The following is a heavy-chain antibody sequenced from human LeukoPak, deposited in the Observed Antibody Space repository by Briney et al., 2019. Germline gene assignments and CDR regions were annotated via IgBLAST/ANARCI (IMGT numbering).Heavy chain of an antibody. CDR3: ASRSQKIFYDAFDI. CDR2: IYSGGST. D-gene: IGHD3-3*01. J-gene: IGHJ3*02. Sequence: GSLSLSCAASGFPVISNYMSGVRQAPGKGLEWVSVIYSGGSTYYADAVQGRFTISRDTSNNTLYLQMTSLRAEDTAVYYCASRSQKIFYDAFDIWGQGPMVTVSA. V-gene: IGHV3-66*02. CDR1: GFPVISNY.